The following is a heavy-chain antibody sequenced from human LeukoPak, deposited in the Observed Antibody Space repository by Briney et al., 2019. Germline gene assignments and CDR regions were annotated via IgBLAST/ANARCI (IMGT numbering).Heavy chain of an antibody. Sequence: GGSLRLSCAASGFTFSSYGMHWVRQAPGKGLEWVTFIRFDGSNKYSADSVKDRFTISRDNSKNTLYLQMNSLRAEDTAVYYCAKGGNGSSVLDVWGKGTTVTVSS. V-gene: IGHV3-30*02. CDR3: AKGGNGSSVLDV. CDR2: IRFDGSNK. D-gene: IGHD6-6*01. J-gene: IGHJ6*04. CDR1: GFTFSSYG.